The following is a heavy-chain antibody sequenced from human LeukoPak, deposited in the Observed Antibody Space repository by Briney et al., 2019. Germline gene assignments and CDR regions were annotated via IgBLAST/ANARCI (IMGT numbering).Heavy chain of an antibody. CDR3: ARHQGGSYYYDAFDI. Sequence: SETLSLTCNVSGVSISSYYWSWIRQPPGKGLEWFGYISYSGSTNYNPSLKSRVTISVDTSKNQFSLNLSSVTAADTAVYYCARHQGGSYYYDAFDIWGQGTMVTVSS. CDR2: ISYSGST. J-gene: IGHJ3*02. D-gene: IGHD1-26*01. CDR1: GVSISSYY. V-gene: IGHV4-59*08.